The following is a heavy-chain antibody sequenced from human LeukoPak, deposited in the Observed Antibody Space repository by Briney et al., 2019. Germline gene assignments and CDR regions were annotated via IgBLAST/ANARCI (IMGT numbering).Heavy chain of an antibody. V-gene: IGHV1-8*03. CDR3: ARGNLRGYYDSSGYHPLDY. J-gene: IGHJ4*02. D-gene: IGHD3-22*01. Sequence: ASVKVSCKASGYTFTSYDINWVRQATGQGLEWMGWMNPNSGNTGYAQKFQGRVTITRNTSISTAYMELSSLRSEDTAVYYCARGNLRGYYDSSGYHPLDYWGQGTLVTVSS. CDR1: GYTFTSYD. CDR2: MNPNSGNT.